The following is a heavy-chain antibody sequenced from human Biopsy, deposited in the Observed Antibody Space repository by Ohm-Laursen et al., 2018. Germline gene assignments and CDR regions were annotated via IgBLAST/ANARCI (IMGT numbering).Heavy chain of an antibody. CDR1: GGSLNNHY. Sequence: PGTLSLTWSVSGGSLNNHYWSWIRQSPGKGLEWLAYIYSSGRTNYNPSLKSRIIVSVDTPKNQLSLKVTSVTATDTAMYYCARHDRSGYWGLDYWGQGALVTVSA. CDR3: ARHDRSGYWGLDY. CDR2: IYSSGRT. J-gene: IGHJ4*02. V-gene: IGHV4-4*08. D-gene: IGHD3-22*01.